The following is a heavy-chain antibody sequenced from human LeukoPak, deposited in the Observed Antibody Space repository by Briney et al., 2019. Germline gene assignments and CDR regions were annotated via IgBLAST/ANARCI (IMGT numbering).Heavy chain of an antibody. CDR3: AKDRGYCSSTSCHYFDY. V-gene: IGHV3-30*02. J-gene: IGHJ4*02. Sequence: GGSLRLSCAASGFTFGSYGMHWVRQAPGKGLEWVAFIRYDGSNKYYADSVKGRFTISRDNSKNTLYLQMNSLRAEDTAVYYCAKDRGYCSSTSCHYFDYWGQGTLSPSPQ. CDR2: IRYDGSNK. CDR1: GFTFGSYG. D-gene: IGHD2-2*01.